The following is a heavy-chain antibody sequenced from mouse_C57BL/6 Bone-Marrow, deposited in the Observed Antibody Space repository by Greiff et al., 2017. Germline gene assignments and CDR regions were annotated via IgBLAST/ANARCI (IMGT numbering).Heavy chain of an antibody. J-gene: IGHJ2*01. D-gene: IGHD2-2*01. CDR2: ILPGSGST. Sequence: VQLQQSGAELMKPGASVKLSCTATGYTFTGYWIEWVKQRPGHGLEWIGEILPGSGSTNYTAKFKGKATFTADTASNTAYLHLSSLTTEDSAISYCEREVSYGYDAPYFDYWGQGTTLTVSS. CDR1: GYTFTGYW. V-gene: IGHV1-9*01. CDR3: EREVSYGYDAPYFDY.